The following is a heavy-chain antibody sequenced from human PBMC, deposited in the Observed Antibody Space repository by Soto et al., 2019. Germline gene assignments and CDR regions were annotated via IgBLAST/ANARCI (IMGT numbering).Heavy chain of an antibody. CDR1: GYSFTTYG. J-gene: IGHJ4*02. D-gene: IGHD6-25*01. V-gene: IGHV1-18*04. Sequence: ASVKVSCKSSGYSFTTYGFCWVRQVPGQGLEWMGYISPNSGVTTYAQNLQGRVTMTTDTSTSTVYMELRSLRSDDTAVYYCAREMWTRSGPQNFFDYWGQGALVTVSS. CDR2: ISPNSGVT. CDR3: AREMWTRSGPQNFFDY.